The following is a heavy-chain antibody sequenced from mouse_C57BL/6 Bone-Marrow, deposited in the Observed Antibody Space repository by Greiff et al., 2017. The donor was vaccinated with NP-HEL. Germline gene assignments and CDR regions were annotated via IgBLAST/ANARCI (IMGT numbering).Heavy chain of an antibody. CDR1: GYTFTSYW. Sequence: QVQLQQPGAELVKPGASVKLSCKASGYTFTSYWMHWVKQRPGHGLEWIGMIHPHSGSTNYNEKIKSKATLTVDKSSSTAYMQLSSLTSEDSAVYYCLLRRDYFDYWGQGTTLTVSS. CDR2: IHPHSGST. D-gene: IGHD1-1*01. V-gene: IGHV1-64*01. CDR3: LLRRDYFDY. J-gene: IGHJ2*01.